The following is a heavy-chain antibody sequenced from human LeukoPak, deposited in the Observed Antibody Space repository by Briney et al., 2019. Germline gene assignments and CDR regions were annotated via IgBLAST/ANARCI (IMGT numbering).Heavy chain of an antibody. Sequence: ASVKVSCKASGYTFTSYYMHWVRQAPGQGLEWMGIINPSGGSTNYAQKFQGRVTLTTDTSTSTAYMELRSLREDDTAVYYCARGLGSSGYYGLYWGQGTLVTVSS. CDR3: ARGLGSSGYYGLY. CDR2: INPSGGST. CDR1: GYTFTSYY. V-gene: IGHV1-46*01. J-gene: IGHJ4*02. D-gene: IGHD3-22*01.